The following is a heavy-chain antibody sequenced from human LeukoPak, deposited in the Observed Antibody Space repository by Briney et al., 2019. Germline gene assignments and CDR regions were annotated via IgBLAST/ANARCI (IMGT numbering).Heavy chain of an antibody. J-gene: IGHJ6*03. D-gene: IGHD6-19*01. CDR3: ARDGVAGNKNNYYYYMDV. CDR1: GITGYS. CDR2: ISSSSSYI. Sequence: PGGSLRLSCAASGITGYSMHWVRQAPGKGLEWVSSISSSSSYIYYADSVKGRFTISRDNAKNSLYLQMNSLRAEDTAVYYCARDGVAGNKNNYYYYMDVWGKGTTVTVSS. V-gene: IGHV3-21*01.